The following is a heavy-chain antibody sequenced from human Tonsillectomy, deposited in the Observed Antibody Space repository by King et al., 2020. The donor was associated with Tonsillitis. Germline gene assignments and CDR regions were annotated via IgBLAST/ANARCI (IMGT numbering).Heavy chain of an antibody. V-gene: IGHV4-34*01. Sequence: VQLQQWGAGLLKPSETLSLTCAVYGGSFSGYYWSWIRQPPGKGLEWIGEINHSGSTNYNPSLKSRVTIPVDTSKNQFSLKLGAVTAADTAVYYCASLKEAKIVATIGVSLWGQGTLVTVSS. D-gene: IGHD5-12*01. CDR2: INHSGST. CDR3: ASLKEAKIVATIGVSL. J-gene: IGHJ4*02. CDR1: GGSFSGYY.